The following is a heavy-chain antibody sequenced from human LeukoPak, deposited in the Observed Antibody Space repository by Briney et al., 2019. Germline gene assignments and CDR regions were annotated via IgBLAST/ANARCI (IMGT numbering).Heavy chain of an antibody. CDR2: INPNSGGT. CDR3: ARESDSSGYYYFDY. CDR1: GYTFTGYY. D-gene: IGHD3-22*01. J-gene: IGHJ4*02. Sequence: ASVKVSCKASGYTFTGYYMHWERQAPGQGLEWMGRINPNSGGTNYAQKFQGRVTMTRDTSISTAYMELSRLRSDDTAVYYCARESDSSGYYYFDYWGQGTLVTVSS. V-gene: IGHV1-2*06.